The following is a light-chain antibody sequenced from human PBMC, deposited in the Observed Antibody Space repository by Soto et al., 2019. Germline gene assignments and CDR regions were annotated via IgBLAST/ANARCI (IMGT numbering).Light chain of an antibody. CDR2: EFT. Sequence: QSALTQPPSASGSPGQSVTISCTGTSSDVGAYKYVSWYQQCPGKAPKLMIYEFTKRPSGVPDRFSGSKSGNTASLTVSGLQAEDEADYYCTAYVGNDIWVFGGGTKVTVL. V-gene: IGLV2-8*01. CDR1: SSDVGAYKY. J-gene: IGLJ3*02. CDR3: TAYVGNDIWV.